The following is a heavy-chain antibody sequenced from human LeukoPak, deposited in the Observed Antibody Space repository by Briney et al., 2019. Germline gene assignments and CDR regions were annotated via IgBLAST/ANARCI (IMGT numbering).Heavy chain of an antibody. J-gene: IGHJ4*02. CDR2: ISGSGGST. CDR1: GFTFSSYA. D-gene: IGHD5-18*01. V-gene: IGHV3-23*01. Sequence: GGSLRLSCAASGFTFSSYAMSWVRQAPGKGLEWVSAISGSGGSTYYADSVKGRFTISRDNSKNTLYLQMNSLRAEDTAVYYCAKQSEGYSYGYRRPFDYWGQGTLVTVSS. CDR3: AKQSEGYSYGYRRPFDY.